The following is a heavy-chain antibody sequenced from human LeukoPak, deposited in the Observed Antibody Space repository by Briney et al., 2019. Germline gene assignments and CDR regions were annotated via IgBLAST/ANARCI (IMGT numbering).Heavy chain of an antibody. V-gene: IGHV4-34*01. CDR2: INHSGGT. J-gene: IGHJ4*02. Sequence: SETLSLTCAVSGGSFSGFRWHWIRQPPGKGPEWIGEINHSGGTTYNPSLKSRVTISVDTSKIQFSLRLSSVTAADTAVYYCARGRIYYDSTGYAYWGQGTLVTVSS. CDR3: ARGRIYYDSTGYAY. D-gene: IGHD3-22*01. CDR1: GGSFSGFR.